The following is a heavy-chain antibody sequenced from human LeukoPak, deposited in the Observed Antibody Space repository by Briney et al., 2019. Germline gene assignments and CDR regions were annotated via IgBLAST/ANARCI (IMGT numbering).Heavy chain of an antibody. CDR3: AKDQGLTAPPPYGLDV. V-gene: IGHV1-69*04. J-gene: IGHJ6*02. CDR1: GGTFSSSA. D-gene: IGHD5-18*01. CDR2: IIPVLNIT. Sequence: ASVKVSCKTSGGTFSSSAITWVRQAPGQGLEWMGRIIPVLNITSYAQKFQGRVTITADTSTSTVYMELSSLRSEETAVYYCAKDQGLTAPPPYGLDVWGQGATVIVTS.